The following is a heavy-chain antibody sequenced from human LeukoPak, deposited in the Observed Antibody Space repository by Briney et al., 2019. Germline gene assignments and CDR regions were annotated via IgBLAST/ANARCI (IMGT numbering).Heavy chain of an antibody. Sequence: SETLSLTCTVSGGSISSYYWSWIRQPPGKGLEWIGYIYHSGNTNYNPSLKSRVTISIDTSKNQFSLKLTSVTAADTAVYYCAGGRAATFHYWGQGTLVTVSS. D-gene: IGHD2-15*01. CDR2: IYHSGNT. J-gene: IGHJ4*02. CDR1: GGSISSYY. V-gene: IGHV4-59*03. CDR3: AGGRAATFHY.